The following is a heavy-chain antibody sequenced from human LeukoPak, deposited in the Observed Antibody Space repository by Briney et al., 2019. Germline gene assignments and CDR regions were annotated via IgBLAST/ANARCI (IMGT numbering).Heavy chain of an antibody. CDR1: GFKFSSYW. D-gene: IGHD4-11*01. V-gene: IGHV3-74*01. J-gene: IGHJ4*01. Sequence: GGSLRLSCAVSGFKFSSYWMNWVRQVPGKGLMWVAHINANGDSANYADSVKGRFTISRDNAKSTLSLQMNSLRAEDTAIYYCVRDNAYTFDYWGQGTLVTVSS. CDR2: INANGDSA. CDR3: VRDNAYTFDY.